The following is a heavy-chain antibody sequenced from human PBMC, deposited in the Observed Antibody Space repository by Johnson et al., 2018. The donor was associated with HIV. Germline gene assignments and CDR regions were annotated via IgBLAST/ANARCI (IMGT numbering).Heavy chain of an antibody. D-gene: IGHD3-3*01. CDR3: ARGRTVVSVFDI. Sequence: VQLVESGGGLVQPGGSLRLSCAASGFTFSSYWMSWVRQAPGKGLEWVANIKQDGSEKYYVDSVKGRFTISRDNAKNSLYLQMNSRRAEDPAVYYCARGRTVVSVFDIWGQGTMVTVSS. V-gene: IGHV3-7*01. CDR2: IKQDGSEK. CDR1: GFTFSSYW. J-gene: IGHJ3*02.